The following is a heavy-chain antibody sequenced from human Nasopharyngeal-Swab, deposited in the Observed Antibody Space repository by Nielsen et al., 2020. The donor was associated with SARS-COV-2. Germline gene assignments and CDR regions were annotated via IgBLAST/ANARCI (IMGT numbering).Heavy chain of an antibody. Sequence: GESLKISCAASGFNVSNNYMTWVRQAPGKGLEWVSIIYSSGSIYHADSVKCRFIISRDTSKNTLSLRMNSLRVEDTAVYYCASAVTGPLYWGQGTLVTVSS. J-gene: IGHJ1*01. CDR3: ASAVTGPLY. CDR1: GFNVSNNY. D-gene: IGHD4-11*01. V-gene: IGHV3-53*01. CDR2: IYSSGSI.